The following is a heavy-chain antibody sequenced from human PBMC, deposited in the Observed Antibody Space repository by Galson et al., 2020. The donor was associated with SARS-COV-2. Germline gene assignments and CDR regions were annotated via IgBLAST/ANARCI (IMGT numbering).Heavy chain of an antibody. V-gene: IGHV1-2*04. CDR2: IDPKTGAT. Sequence: ASVKVSCKASGYTFSGNFIHWVRQAPGQGLEWMGYIDPKTGATTSAQQFQGSDTLTSDTSISTVYMELNRLTSGDTAVYFCARGKADDSGQYFIGHDYWGQGTLVTVSS. D-gene: IGHD3-16*01. J-gene: IGHJ4*02. CDR3: ARGKADDSGQYFIGHDY. CDR1: GYTFSGNF.